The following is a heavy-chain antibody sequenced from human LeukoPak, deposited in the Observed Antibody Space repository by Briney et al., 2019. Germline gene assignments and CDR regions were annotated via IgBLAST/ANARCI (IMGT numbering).Heavy chain of an antibody. V-gene: IGHV4-39*07. Sequence: SETLSLTCTVSGGSISSYYWGWIRQPPGKGLEWIGSIYYSGSTYYNPSLKSRVTISVDTSKNQFSLKLSSVTAADTAVYYCARGTYSNYWAFDYWGQGTLVTVSS. CDR1: GGSISSYY. J-gene: IGHJ4*02. D-gene: IGHD4-11*01. CDR3: ARGTYSNYWAFDY. CDR2: IYYSGST.